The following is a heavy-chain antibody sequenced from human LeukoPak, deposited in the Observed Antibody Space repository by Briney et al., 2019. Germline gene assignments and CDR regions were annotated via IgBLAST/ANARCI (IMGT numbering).Heavy chain of an antibody. Sequence: GGSLRLSRAGSGFTFSSHAMSWVRQAPGKGLEWVSSIGGSGKNTFYADAVKGRFTISRDNAKDTLYLQMNSLRAEDTAVYYCAKDLETINPTMDWGQGTLVTVSS. V-gene: IGHV3-23*01. D-gene: IGHD3-10*01. J-gene: IGHJ4*02. CDR2: IGGSGKNT. CDR1: GFTFSSHA. CDR3: AKDLETINPTMD.